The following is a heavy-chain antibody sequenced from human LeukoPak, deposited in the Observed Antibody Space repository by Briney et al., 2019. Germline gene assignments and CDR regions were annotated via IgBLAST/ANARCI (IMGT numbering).Heavy chain of an antibody. CDR2: ISSGSSYI. V-gene: IGHV3-21*01. CDR3: PSTCSGYESSGYYYSLDY. D-gene: IGHD3-22*01. CDR1: AFTFTSYS. J-gene: IGHJ4*02. Sequence: GGSLRLSCAASAFTFTSYSMNWVPQAPGKGLEWVSSISSGSSYIYYADSVKGRLTIHRYNARNSLSLQMNSLRAEDPAVYYCPSTCSGYESSGYYYSLDYWGQGTLVTVSS.